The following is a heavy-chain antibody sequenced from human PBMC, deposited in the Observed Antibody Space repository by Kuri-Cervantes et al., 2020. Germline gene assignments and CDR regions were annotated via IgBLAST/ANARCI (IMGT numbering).Heavy chain of an antibody. CDR2: IYTSGST. D-gene: IGHD3-10*01. J-gene: IGHJ5*02. CDR3: ARGRRRGSGSYYPHNWFDP. CDR1: GGSISSSSYY. V-gene: IGHV4-61*02. Sequence: SETLSLTCTVSGGSISSSSYYWGWIRQPAGKGLEWIGRIYTSGSTNYNPSLKSRVTISVDTSKNQFSLKLSSVTAADTAVYYCARGRRRGSGSYYPHNWFDPWGQGTLVTVSS.